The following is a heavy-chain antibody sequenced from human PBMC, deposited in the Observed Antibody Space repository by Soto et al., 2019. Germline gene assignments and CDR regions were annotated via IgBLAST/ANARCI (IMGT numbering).Heavy chain of an antibody. J-gene: IGHJ4*02. CDR3: AHMGDSGYDFDY. V-gene: IGHV2-5*01. CDR1: GFSLSTSGVG. CDR2: IYWNDDR. D-gene: IGHD5-12*01. Sequence: SGPTLVNPTQTLTLTCTFSGFSLSTSGVGVSWIRQPPGKALEWLALIYWNDDRRYSPSLKSRLTVTKDTSKNQVVLTMSSMDPVDTATYFCAHMGDSGYDFDYWGQGTLVTVSS.